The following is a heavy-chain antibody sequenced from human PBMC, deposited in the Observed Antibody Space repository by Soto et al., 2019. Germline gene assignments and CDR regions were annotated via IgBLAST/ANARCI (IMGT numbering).Heavy chain of an antibody. Sequence: QVQLQESGPGLVKPSGTLSLTCAVSGGSISSSNWWSWVRQPPGKGLEWIGEIYHSGSTYYNPSLKSRVTMSVDTSKNQFSLKLSSVTAADTAVYYCVRYEYYDSSGYQFQHWGQGTLVTVSS. CDR1: GGSISSSNW. CDR3: VRYEYYDSSGYQFQH. D-gene: IGHD3-22*01. CDR2: IYHSGST. V-gene: IGHV4-4*02. J-gene: IGHJ1*01.